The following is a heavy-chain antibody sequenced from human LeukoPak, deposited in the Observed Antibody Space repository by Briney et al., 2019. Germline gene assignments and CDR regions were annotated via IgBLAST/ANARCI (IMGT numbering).Heavy chain of an antibody. J-gene: IGHJ4*02. CDR2: IRSKAYGGTT. D-gene: IGHD3-16*01. V-gene: IGHV3-49*04. CDR1: GFTFSTYA. Sequence: GGSLRLSCAASGFTFSTYAMSWVRQAPGKGLEWVGFIRSKAYGGTTEYAASVKGRFTISRDDSKSIAYLQMNSLKTEDTAVYYCTRVVGDYVPPGYWGQGTLVTVSS. CDR3: TRVVGDYVPPGY.